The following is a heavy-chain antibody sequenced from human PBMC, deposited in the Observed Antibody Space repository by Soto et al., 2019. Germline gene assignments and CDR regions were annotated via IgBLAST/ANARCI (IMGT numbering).Heavy chain of an antibody. V-gene: IGHV4-34*01. D-gene: IGHD3-10*01. CDR3: ARGQPFGELLRSYYYYYMDV. Sequence: SETLSLTCAVYGGSFSGYYWSWIRQPPGKGLEWIGEINHSGSTNYNPSLKSRVTISVDTSKNQFSLKLSSVTAADTAVYYCARGQPFGELLRSYYYYYMDVWGKGTTVTVSS. CDR1: GGSFSGYY. J-gene: IGHJ6*03. CDR2: INHSGST.